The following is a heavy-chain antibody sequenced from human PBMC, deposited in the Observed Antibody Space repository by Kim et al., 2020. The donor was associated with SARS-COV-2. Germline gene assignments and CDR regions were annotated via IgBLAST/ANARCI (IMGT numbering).Heavy chain of an antibody. CDR3: AREAGLIGTHSDY. D-gene: IGHD1-7*01. J-gene: IGHJ4*01. CDR1: GASISSANW. CDR2: INQSGNS. Sequence: SETLSLTCAVSGASISSANWWSWVRQSPEKALVWIGEINQSGNSNYNPSLKSRVIISVDKSKNHFSLKPKSVTAADTAVYFCAREAGLIGTHSDYW. V-gene: IGHV4-4*02.